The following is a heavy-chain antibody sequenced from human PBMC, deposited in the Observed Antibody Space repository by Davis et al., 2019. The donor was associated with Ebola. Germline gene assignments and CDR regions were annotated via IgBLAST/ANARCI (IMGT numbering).Heavy chain of an antibody. V-gene: IGHV3-74*01. D-gene: IGHD6-6*01. CDR1: EFTLRSYW. J-gene: IGHJ5*02. Sequence: HTGGSLRLSCAASEFTLRSYWMHWVRQAPGRGLVWVSRINTDGSTTSYADSVKGRFSISRDNAKNTLYLQMNSLRAEDTAVYYCVREATGVSLDPWGQGTLVTVSS. CDR2: INTDGSTT. CDR3: VREATGVSLDP.